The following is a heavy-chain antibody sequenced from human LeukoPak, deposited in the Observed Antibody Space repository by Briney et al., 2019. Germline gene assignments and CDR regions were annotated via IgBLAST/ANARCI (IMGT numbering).Heavy chain of an antibody. CDR2: INHSGST. D-gene: IGHD3-22*01. V-gene: IGHV4-34*01. Sequence: SETLSLTCAVCGGSFSGYYWSWIRQPPGKGLEGIGEINHSGSTNYNPSLKSRVTISVDTSKTQFSLKLSSVTAADTAVYYCARTGARGYYDSSGYHFDYWGQGTLVTVSS. CDR1: GGSFSGYY. J-gene: IGHJ4*02. CDR3: ARTGARGYYDSSGYHFDY.